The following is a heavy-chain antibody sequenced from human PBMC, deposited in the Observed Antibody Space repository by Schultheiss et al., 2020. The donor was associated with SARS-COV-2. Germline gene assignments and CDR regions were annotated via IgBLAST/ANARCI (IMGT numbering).Heavy chain of an antibody. CDR1: GFIFSSYG. V-gene: IGHV3-33*01. CDR2: IWYDGSNK. D-gene: IGHD1-26*01. Sequence: GGSLRLSCAASGFIFSSYGMHWVRQAPGKGLEWVAVIWYDGSNKYYADSVKGRFTISRDNSKNTLYLQMNSLRAEDTAVYYCAREVGTGYYYYYGMDVWGQGTTVTVSS. J-gene: IGHJ6*02. CDR3: AREVGTGYYYYYGMDV.